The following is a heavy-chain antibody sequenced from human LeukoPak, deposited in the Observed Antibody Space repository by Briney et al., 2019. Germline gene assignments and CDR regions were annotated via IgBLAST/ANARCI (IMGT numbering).Heavy chain of an antibody. J-gene: IGHJ4*02. V-gene: IGHV3-64*01. CDR3: ARGPPDYDILTGYLTA. Sequence: GGSLRLSCAASGFTFSSYAMHWVRQAPGKGLEYVSAISSNGGSTYYANSVKGRFTISRDNSKNTLYLQMGSLRAEDMAVYYCARGPPDYDILTGYLTAWGQGTLVTLSS. D-gene: IGHD3-9*01. CDR2: ISSNGGST. CDR1: GFTFSSYA.